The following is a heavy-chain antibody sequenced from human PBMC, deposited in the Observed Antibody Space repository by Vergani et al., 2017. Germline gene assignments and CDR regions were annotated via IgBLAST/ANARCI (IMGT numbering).Heavy chain of an antibody. CDR2: ISGPVLST. CDR3: ARFSRPYYDFWSGYYVPDYYYMDV. J-gene: IGHJ6*03. Sequence: EVHLLESGGGLVQSGGSLRLSCAASGFTFSNSAVSWVRQAPARGLAWVSSISGPVLSTYYAEPVKGRFSISRENSKDTVFLQMNSLRAEDTAIYYCARFSRPYYDFWSGYYVPDYYYMDVWGKGTTVTVSS. CDR1: GFTFSNSA. D-gene: IGHD3-3*01. V-gene: IGHV3-23*01.